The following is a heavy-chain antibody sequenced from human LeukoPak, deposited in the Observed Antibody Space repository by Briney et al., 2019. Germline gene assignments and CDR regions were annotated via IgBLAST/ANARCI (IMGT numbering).Heavy chain of an antibody. CDR1: GDSFSDYY. Sequence: SETLSLTCTVSGDSFSDYYWVWIRQPAGKGLEWFGRIYSSGSTNFYPSLKSRVTMSVDTSKNQFSLKLSSVTAADTAVYYCARGNDFWSGYYTGNYYYYMDVWGKGTTVTVSS. V-gene: IGHV4-4*07. CDR2: IYSSGST. J-gene: IGHJ6*03. D-gene: IGHD3-3*01. CDR3: ARGNDFWSGYYTGNYYYYMDV.